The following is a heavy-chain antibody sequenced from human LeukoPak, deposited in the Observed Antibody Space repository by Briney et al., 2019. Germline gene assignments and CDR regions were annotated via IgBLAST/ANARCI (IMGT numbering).Heavy chain of an antibody. J-gene: IGHJ3*02. Sequence: PGGSLRLSCAASGFTFSSYSMNWVRQAPGKGLEWVSSISSSSSYIYYADSVKGRFTISRDNAKNSLYLQMNSLRAEDTAVYYCARDLVFGEARNIWGQGTMVTVSS. CDR1: GFTFSSYS. V-gene: IGHV3-21*01. CDR3: ARDLVFGEARNI. CDR2: ISSSSSYI. D-gene: IGHD3-10*02.